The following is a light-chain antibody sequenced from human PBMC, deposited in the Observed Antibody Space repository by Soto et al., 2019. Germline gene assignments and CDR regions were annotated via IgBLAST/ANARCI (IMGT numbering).Light chain of an antibody. CDR2: DIS. V-gene: IGLV7-46*01. Sequence: QAVVTQAPSLTVSPGGTVTLTCGSSTGAVTSGHYPYWFQQKPGQAPRTLIYDISKKHSWTPDRFSGSLLGDKAALTLSGVQPEDEAEYYCLLTSSDAVVFGGGTKLTVL. CDR3: LLTSSDAVV. CDR1: TGAVTSGHY. J-gene: IGLJ3*02.